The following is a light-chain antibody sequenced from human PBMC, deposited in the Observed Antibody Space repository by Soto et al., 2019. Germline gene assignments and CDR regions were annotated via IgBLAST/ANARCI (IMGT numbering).Light chain of an antibody. J-gene: IGLJ1*01. CDR1: SSDVGSYNR. CDR2: DVS. V-gene: IGLV2-18*02. CDR3: SSYTSSSTYV. Sequence: QPVLTQPPSVSGSPGQSVTISCTGTSSDVGSYNRVSWYQQPPGTAPKVMIYDVSNRPSGVPDRFSGSKSGNTASLTISGLQAEDESDYYCSSYTSSSTYVFGTGTQLTVL.